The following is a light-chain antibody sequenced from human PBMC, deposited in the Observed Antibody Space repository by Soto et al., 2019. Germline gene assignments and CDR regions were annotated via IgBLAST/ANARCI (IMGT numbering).Light chain of an antibody. J-gene: IGKJ4*01. V-gene: IGKV1-5*01. Sequence: DIQMTQSPATLSASVGDRVTITCRASQSVRSWLAWYQQKPGTAPKLLIFDASRLESGVPSRFSGSASGTEFTLTISSLQPDDFAVYYCQQCTNWPPLTFGGGTKVEIK. CDR2: DAS. CDR1: QSVRSW. CDR3: QQCTNWPPLT.